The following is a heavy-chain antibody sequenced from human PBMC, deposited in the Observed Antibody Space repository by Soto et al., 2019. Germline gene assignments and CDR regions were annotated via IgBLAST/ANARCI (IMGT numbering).Heavy chain of an antibody. CDR3: ARDLGTTYNY. CDR2: ISYDGYNK. J-gene: IGHJ4*02. CDR1: GFTFSSYA. V-gene: IGHV3-30-3*01. Sequence: QVQLVESGGGVVQPGRSLRLSCAASGFTFSSYAMHWVRQAPGKGLEWVAVISYDGYNKYYADSVKGRFTISRDNSKNTLYLQMNNLRAEDTAVYYCARDLGTTYNYWGQGTLVTVSS. D-gene: IGHD1-1*01.